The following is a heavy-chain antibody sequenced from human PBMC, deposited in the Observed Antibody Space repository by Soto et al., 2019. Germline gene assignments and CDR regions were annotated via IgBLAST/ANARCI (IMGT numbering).Heavy chain of an antibody. D-gene: IGHD3-10*01. CDR3: STVRTY. Sequence: GGSLRLSCAASGFTFSKTCMNWVRQAPGKGLEWVGRIKPKTDGGTTDYAAPVEGGFTISRDDSKNTLYLQMNSLKTDDTAVYYCSTVRTYWGQGTLVTVSS. CDR1: GFTFSKTC. CDR2: IKPKTDGGTT. V-gene: IGHV3-15*01. J-gene: IGHJ4*02.